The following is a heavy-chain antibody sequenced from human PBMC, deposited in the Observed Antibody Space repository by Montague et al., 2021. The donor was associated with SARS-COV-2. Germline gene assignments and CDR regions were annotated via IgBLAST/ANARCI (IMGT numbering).Heavy chain of an antibody. CDR1: GGSISSYY. CDR2: IYYSGST. V-gene: IGHV4-59*08. CDR3: ARQGRRWLQLTPGAFDI. J-gene: IGHJ3*02. Sequence: SETLSLTCTVSGGSISSYYWSWIRQPPGKGLEWIGYIYYSGSTNYNPSLKSRVTISVDTSKNQFSLKLSSVTAADTAVYYCARQGRRWLQLTPGAFDIWGQGTMVTVSS. D-gene: IGHD5-24*01.